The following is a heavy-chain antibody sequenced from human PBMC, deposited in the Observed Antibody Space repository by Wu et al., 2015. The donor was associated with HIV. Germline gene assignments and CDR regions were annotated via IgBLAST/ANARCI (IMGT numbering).Heavy chain of an antibody. V-gene: IGHV1-69*05. CDR2: IIPSFGTP. J-gene: IGHJ5*02. CDR1: GGTFSSYA. CDR3: ARERGSSPTGFDP. Sequence: QVQLVQSGAEVKKPGSSVKVSCKASGGTFSSYAFTWVRQAPGQGLEWMGGIIPSFGTPNYAQKFQGRVTLTTDESTATVYMELSRLRSEDTAVYYCARERGSSPTGFDPWGQGTLVTVSS. D-gene: IGHD6-13*01.